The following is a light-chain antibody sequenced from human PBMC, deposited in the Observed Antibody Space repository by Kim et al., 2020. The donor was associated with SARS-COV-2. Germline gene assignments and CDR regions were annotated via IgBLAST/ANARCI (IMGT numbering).Light chain of an antibody. CDR2: AAS. J-gene: IGKJ1*01. Sequence: ASVGDRVTITCRASQSISSYLNWDQQKPGKAPKLLIYAASSLQSGVPSRFSCSGSGTDFTLTISSLQPEDFATYYCQQSYSTPRTFGQGTKVDIK. CDR3: QQSYSTPRT. V-gene: IGKV1-39*01. CDR1: QSISSY.